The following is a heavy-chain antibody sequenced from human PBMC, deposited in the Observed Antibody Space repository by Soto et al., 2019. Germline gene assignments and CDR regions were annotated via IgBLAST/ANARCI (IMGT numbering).Heavy chain of an antibody. CDR1: GFSISNYA. CDR2: IRGSGGST. V-gene: IGHV3-23*01. J-gene: IGHJ5*02. CDR3: AKHRDYTNYVRWLDP. Sequence: GGSLRLSCAASGFSISNYAMTWVRQAPGKGLEWVSAIRGSGGSTYYADSVKGRFIISRDNSKNTLYLQMNSLRAEDTAIYYSAKHRDYTNYVRWLDPWGQRSLVPVSS. D-gene: IGHD4-4*01.